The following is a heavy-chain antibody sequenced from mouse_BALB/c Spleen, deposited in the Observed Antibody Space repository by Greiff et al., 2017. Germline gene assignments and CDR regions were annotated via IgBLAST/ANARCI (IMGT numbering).Heavy chain of an antibody. D-gene: IGHD1-2*01. CDR3: AREFTTASYWYFDV. J-gene: IGHJ1*01. Sequence: DVMLVESGGGLVKPGGSLKLSCAASGFTFSDYYMYWVRQTAEKRLEWVATISDGGSYTYYPDSVKGRFTISRDNAKNNLYLQMSSLKSEDTAMYYCAREFTTASYWYFDVWGAGTTVTVSS. CDR2: ISDGGSYT. CDR1: GFTFSDYY. V-gene: IGHV5-4*02.